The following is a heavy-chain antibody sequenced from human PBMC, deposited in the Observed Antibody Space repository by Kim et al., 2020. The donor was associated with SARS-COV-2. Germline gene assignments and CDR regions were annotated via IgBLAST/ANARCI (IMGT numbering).Heavy chain of an antibody. Sequence: SETLSLTCAVYGGPFSGYYWTWVRQAPGKGLEWIGEIYHTGGTNYNPSLKRRVTTLMDTSKNQYYLKLRSVTAADTADYYCARGVRLDRGVRNITPYHY. CDR2: IYHTGGT. J-gene: IGHJ6*01. CDR1: GGPFSGYY. V-gene: IGHV4-34*01. D-gene: IGHD3-10*01. CDR3: ARGVRLDRGVRNITPYHY.